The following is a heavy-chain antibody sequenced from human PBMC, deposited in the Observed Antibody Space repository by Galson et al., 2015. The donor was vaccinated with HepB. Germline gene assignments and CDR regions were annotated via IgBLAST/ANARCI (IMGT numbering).Heavy chain of an antibody. J-gene: IGHJ4*02. CDR3: ARIRSGRGVLNSRLGPIDS. V-gene: IGHV4-30-2*01. Sequence: TLSLTCTVSGGSISSLSYYWAWIRQPPGKGLEWIGYIYHSGATSYNPSLRSPVTILVDRSKNQFSLKLKSVTAADTAVYYCARIRSGRGVLNSRLGPIDSWGQGILVTVSS. CDR1: GGSISSLSYY. D-gene: IGHD3-10*01. CDR2: IYHSGAT.